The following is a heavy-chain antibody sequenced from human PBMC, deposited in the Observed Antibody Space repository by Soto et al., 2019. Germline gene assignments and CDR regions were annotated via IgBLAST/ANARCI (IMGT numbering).Heavy chain of an antibody. Sequence: QVQLVQSGAEVKKPGASVKVSCKASGYTFTSYDINWVRQATGQGLEWMGWMNPNSGNTGYAQKFQGRVTMTRNTSISTAYMELSSLRSEATSVYYCARKYHQPRLYRWNPDWYFDLWGRGTLVTVSS. D-gene: IGHD1-1*01. J-gene: IGHJ2*01. CDR3: ARKYHQPRLYRWNPDWYFDL. CDR1: GYTFTSYD. V-gene: IGHV1-8*01. CDR2: MNPNSGNT.